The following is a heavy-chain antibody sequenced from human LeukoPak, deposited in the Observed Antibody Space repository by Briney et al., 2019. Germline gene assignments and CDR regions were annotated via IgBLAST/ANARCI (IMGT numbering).Heavy chain of an antibody. CDR3: AKELYPYYYYYGMDV. Sequence: GGSLRLSCAASGSTFSTYWMSWLRQAPGKGLEWLANMKPDGREIYYGDSVKGRFTISRDNSKNSVYLQMNSLRAEDTAVYYCAKELYPYYYYYGMDVWGQGTTVTVSS. V-gene: IGHV3-7*01. CDR2: MKPDGREI. D-gene: IGHD2-2*02. J-gene: IGHJ6*02. CDR1: GSTFSTYW.